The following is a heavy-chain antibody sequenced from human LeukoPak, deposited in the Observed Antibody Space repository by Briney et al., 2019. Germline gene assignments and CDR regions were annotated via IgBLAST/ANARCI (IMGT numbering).Heavy chain of an antibody. J-gene: IGHJ3*02. CDR2: ISGSGGST. CDR1: GFTFSSYA. Sequence: GGSLRLSCAASGFTFSSYAMSWVRQAPGKGLEWVSAISGSGGSTYYADSVKGRFTISRDNSKNSLYLQMNSLRAEDTAVYYCAREHSSSWSDPHDAFDIWGQGTMVTVSS. CDR3: AREHSSSWSDPHDAFDI. V-gene: IGHV3-23*01. D-gene: IGHD6-13*01.